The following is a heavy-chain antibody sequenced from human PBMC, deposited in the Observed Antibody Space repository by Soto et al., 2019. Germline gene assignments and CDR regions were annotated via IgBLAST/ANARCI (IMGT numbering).Heavy chain of an antibody. CDR1: GFSLSTSGVG. CDR2: IYWDDDK. CDR3: AHPTVATAFDY. Sequence: QITLKESGPTLVKPTQTLTLTCTSSGFSLSTSGVGVGWIRQPPGKALEWLALIYWDDDKRYSPSLKSKLTITKDTSKNQVVLTMTNMDPVDTATYYCAHPTVATAFDYWGQGTLVTVSS. D-gene: IGHD5-12*01. V-gene: IGHV2-5*02. J-gene: IGHJ4*02.